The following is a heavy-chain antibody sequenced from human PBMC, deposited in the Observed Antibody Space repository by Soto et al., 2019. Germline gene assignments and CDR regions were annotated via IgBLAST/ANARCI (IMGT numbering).Heavy chain of an antibody. CDR1: GFTFSSYG. Sequence: GGSLRLSCAASGFTFSSYGMHWVRQAPGKGLEWVAVISYDGSNKYYADSVKGRFTISRDNSKNTLYLQMNSLRAEDTAVYYCAKDPGGITMIVATDYWGQGTLVTVSS. CDR3: AKDPGGITMIVATDY. J-gene: IGHJ4*02. D-gene: IGHD3-22*01. CDR2: ISYDGSNK. V-gene: IGHV3-30*18.